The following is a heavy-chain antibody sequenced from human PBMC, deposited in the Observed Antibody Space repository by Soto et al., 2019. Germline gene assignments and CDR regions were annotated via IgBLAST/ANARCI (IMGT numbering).Heavy chain of an antibody. V-gene: IGHV1-3*01. Sequence: GASVKVSCKASGYTFTSYAMHWVRQAPGQRLEWMGWINAGNGNTKYSQKFQGRVTITRDTSASTAYMELSSLRSEDTAVYYCARDKNIVELYYYYMDVWGKGTTVTVSS. J-gene: IGHJ6*03. CDR1: GYTFTSYA. CDR2: INAGNGNT. D-gene: IGHD5-12*01. CDR3: ARDKNIVELYYYYMDV.